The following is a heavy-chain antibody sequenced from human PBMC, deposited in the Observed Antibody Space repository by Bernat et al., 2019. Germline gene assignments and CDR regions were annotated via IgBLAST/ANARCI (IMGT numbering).Heavy chain of an antibody. Sequence: QVQLVQSGAEVKKPGASVKVSCKASGYTFTGYYMHWVRQAPGQGLEWMGWINPNSGGTNYAQKLQGWVTMTSDTSISTAYMELSRLRSDDTAVYDCARAVAGTPYYGMDVWGQGTTVTVSS. CDR3: ARAVAGTPYYGMDV. V-gene: IGHV1-2*04. D-gene: IGHD6-19*01. CDR2: INPNSGGT. CDR1: GYTFTGYY. J-gene: IGHJ6*02.